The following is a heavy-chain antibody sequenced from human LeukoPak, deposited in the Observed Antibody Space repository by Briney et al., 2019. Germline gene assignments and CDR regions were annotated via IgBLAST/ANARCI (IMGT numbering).Heavy chain of an antibody. CDR3: ATDHYDSSGYWIDHYYGMDV. CDR2: ISYDGSNK. CDR1: GFTFSSYG. J-gene: IGHJ6*02. Sequence: PGGSLRLSCAASGFTFSSYGMHWVRQAPGKGLEWVAVISYDGSNKYYADSVKGRFAISRDNSKNTLYLQMNSLRAEDTAVYYCATDHYDSSGYWIDHYYGMDVWGQGTTVTVSS. D-gene: IGHD3-22*01. V-gene: IGHV3-30*03.